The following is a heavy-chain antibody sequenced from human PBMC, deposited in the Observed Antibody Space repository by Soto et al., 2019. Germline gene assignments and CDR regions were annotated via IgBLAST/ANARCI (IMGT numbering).Heavy chain of an antibody. J-gene: IGHJ3*02. CDR1: GYSFTSYW. Sequence: PGESLKIYCKGSGYSFTSYWIGWVRQMPGKGLEWMGIIYPGDSDTRYSPSFQGQVTISADKSISTAYLQWSSLKASDTAMYYCARPGARYYYDSSGYPYPDAFDIWGQGKMVTVSS. CDR3: ARPGARYYYDSSGYPYPDAFDI. D-gene: IGHD3-22*01. CDR2: IYPGDSDT. V-gene: IGHV5-51*01.